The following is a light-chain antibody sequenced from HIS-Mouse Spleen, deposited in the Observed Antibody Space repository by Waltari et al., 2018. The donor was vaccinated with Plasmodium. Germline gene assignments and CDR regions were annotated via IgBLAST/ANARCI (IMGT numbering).Light chain of an antibody. CDR2: EDS. V-gene: IGLV3-10*01. Sequence: SYELTQPPSVSVSPGQTARITCSGDALTKKYSYWYQQKSGQAPVLVIHEDSKRPAGIPERFSGSSSGTMATLTISGAQVEDEADYYCYSTDSSGNHRVFGGGTKLTVL. CDR3: YSTDSSGNHRV. J-gene: IGLJ3*02. CDR1: ALTKKY.